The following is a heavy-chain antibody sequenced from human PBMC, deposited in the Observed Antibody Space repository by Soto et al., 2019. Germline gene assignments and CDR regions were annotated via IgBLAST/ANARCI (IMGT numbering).Heavy chain of an antibody. CDR1: GFTFSSYA. CDR2: ISYDGSNK. V-gene: IGHV3-30-3*01. CDR3: AKDRDYFDY. Sequence: GGSLRLSCAASGFTFSSYAMHWVRQAPGKGLEWVAVISYDGSNKYYADSVKGRFTISRDNSKNTLSLQMNSLRVEDTAVYYCAKDRDYFDYWGQGALVTVSS. J-gene: IGHJ4*02.